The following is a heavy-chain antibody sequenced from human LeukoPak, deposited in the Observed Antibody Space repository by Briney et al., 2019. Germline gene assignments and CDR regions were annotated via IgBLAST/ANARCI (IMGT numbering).Heavy chain of an antibody. CDR2: ISGTGGST. CDR3: AKGSVAIPQFFKS. J-gene: IGHJ4*02. D-gene: IGHD2-21*01. CDR1: GFSFRNYA. Sequence: GSLRLSCEASGFSFRNYAMNWVRQAPGKGLEWVASISGTGGSTFYADFAKGRFIISRDNSKDTLSLQLNSLTGTDTAVYFCAKGSVAIPQFFKSWGRGILVTVSS. V-gene: IGHV3-23*01.